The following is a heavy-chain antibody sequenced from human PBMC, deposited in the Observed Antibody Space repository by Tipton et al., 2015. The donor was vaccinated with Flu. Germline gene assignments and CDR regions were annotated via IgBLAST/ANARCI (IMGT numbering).Heavy chain of an antibody. CDR1: GFNFSDYY. CDR2: ISHSGSTL. J-gene: IGHJ4*02. V-gene: IGHV3-11*01. CDR3: AKSLAPRPPKVFGY. Sequence: SLRLSCAASGFNFSDYYMSWVRQAPGKGLEWLSYISHSGSTLYYAASVKGRFTISRDNAQNSLYLQMNSLRAEDTAVYYCAKSLAPRPPKVFGYWGQGALVTLSS. D-gene: IGHD3-10*01.